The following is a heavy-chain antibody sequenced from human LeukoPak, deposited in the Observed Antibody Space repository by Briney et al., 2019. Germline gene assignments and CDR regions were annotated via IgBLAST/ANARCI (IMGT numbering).Heavy chain of an antibody. CDR3: ARDAADYDYVWGSYRSSPPDY. Sequence: GGSLRLSCAASGFTFSSYWMHWVRQAPGKGLVWVSRINSDGSSTSYADSVKGRLTISRDNAKNTLYLRMNSLRAEDTAVYYCARDAADYDYVWGSYRSSPPDYWGQGTLVTVSS. J-gene: IGHJ4*02. V-gene: IGHV3-74*01. CDR1: GFTFSSYW. CDR2: INSDGSST. D-gene: IGHD3-16*02.